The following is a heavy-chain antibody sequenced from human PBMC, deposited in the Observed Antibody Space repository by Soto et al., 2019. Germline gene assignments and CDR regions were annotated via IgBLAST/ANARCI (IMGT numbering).Heavy chain of an antibody. V-gene: IGHV3-23*01. CDR1: GFTFSSYG. Sequence: GGSLRLSCAASGFTFSSYGMTWVRQAPGKGLEWVSGINDSGGTTYYVASVRGRFTISRDNSKNTLYLQMNSLRAEDTAVYYCAKGVKPSNPYSYGQIDYWGQGTLVTVSS. CDR2: INDSGGTT. D-gene: IGHD5-18*01. CDR3: AKGVKPSNPYSYGQIDY. J-gene: IGHJ4*02.